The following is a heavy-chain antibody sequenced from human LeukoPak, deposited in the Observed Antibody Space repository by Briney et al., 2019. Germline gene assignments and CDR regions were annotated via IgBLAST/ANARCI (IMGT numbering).Heavy chain of an antibody. Sequence: EGSLRLSCAASGFTFSSYAMHWVRQAPGKGLEWVAVISYDGSNKYYADSVKGRFTISRGNSKNTLYLQMNSLRAEDTAVYYCAKDWGGYSYGWIFDYWGQGTLVTVSS. CDR1: GFTFSSYA. CDR3: AKDWGGYSYGWIFDY. D-gene: IGHD5-18*01. J-gene: IGHJ4*02. V-gene: IGHV3-30*04. CDR2: ISYDGSNK.